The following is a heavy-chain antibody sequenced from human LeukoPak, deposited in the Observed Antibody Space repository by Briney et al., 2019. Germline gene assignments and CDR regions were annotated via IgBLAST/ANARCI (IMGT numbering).Heavy chain of an antibody. CDR2: INPSGGST. J-gene: IGHJ4*02. CDR3: ARESVPATIDY. V-gene: IGHV1-46*01. Sequence: ASVKVSCKASGYTFTGYYMHWVRQAPGQGLEWMGIINPSGGSTSYAQKFQGRVTMTRDTSTSTVYMELSSLRSEDTAVYYCARESVPATIDYWGQGTLVTVSS. CDR1: GYTFTGYY. D-gene: IGHD2-2*01.